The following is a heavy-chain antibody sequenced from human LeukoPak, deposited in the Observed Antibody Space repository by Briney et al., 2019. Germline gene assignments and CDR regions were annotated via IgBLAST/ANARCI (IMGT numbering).Heavy chain of an antibody. CDR3: TKDLGTEYNVFDY. V-gene: IGHV3-30*02. D-gene: IGHD3-10*02. CDR2: VRYGGNIK. J-gene: IGHJ4*02. CDR1: EFTFSAYA. Sequence: GGSLRLSCAASEFTFSAYAMHWIRQASGRGLEWVAFVRYGGNIKYYADSVKGRFTISRDNSKNTLYLQMNSLRPEDTAVYYCTKDLGTEYNVFDYWGQGTLVTVSS.